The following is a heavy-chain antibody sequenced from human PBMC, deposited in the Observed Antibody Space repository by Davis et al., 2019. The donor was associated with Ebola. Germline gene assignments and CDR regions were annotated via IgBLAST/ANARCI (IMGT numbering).Heavy chain of an antibody. CDR1: GFNFKAYA. J-gene: IGHJ4*02. CDR3: TRPGRRDSPGY. V-gene: IGHV3-48*02. Sequence: PGGSLRLSCAASGFNFKAYAMNWVRQAPGKGLEWISDIGSRGSPKYYADSVRDRFTISRDNAQNSVYLQMNSLRDEDTAVYYCTRPGRRDSPGYWGQGTLVTVSS. CDR2: IGSRGSPK. D-gene: IGHD5-24*01.